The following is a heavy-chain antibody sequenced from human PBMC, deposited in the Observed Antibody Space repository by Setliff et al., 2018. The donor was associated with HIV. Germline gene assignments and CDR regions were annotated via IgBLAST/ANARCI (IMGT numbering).Heavy chain of an antibody. CDR3: ANTNGENY. CDR1: GGSISSNSYY. CDR2: VSYSGST. D-gene: IGHD3-10*01. J-gene: IGHJ4*02. Sequence: SETLSLTCTVSGGSISSNSYYWGWIRQSPGKGLEWIGSVSYSGSTYYNPSLKSRVTISVDTSKNQFSLTLTSVTAADTAVYYCANTNGENYWGQGTLVTVSS. V-gene: IGHV4-39*07.